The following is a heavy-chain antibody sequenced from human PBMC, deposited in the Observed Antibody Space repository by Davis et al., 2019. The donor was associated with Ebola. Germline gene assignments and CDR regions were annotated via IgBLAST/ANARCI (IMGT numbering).Heavy chain of an antibody. CDR2: IYSGGST. V-gene: IGHV3-66*02. CDR1: GFTVSSNY. Sequence: GESLKISCAASGFTVSSNYMSWVRQAPGKGLEWVSVIYSGGSTYYADSVKGRFTISRHNSKNTLYLQMNSLRAEDTAVYYCTSRVAAAGNDYWGQGTLVTVSS. J-gene: IGHJ4*02. CDR3: TSRVAAAGNDY. D-gene: IGHD6-13*01.